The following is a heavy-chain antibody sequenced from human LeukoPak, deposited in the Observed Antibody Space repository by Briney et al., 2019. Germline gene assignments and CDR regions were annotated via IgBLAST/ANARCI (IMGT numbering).Heavy chain of an antibody. D-gene: IGHD6-13*01. Sequence: GGSLRLSCAASGFTFSSYAMSWVRQAPGKGLEWVSAISGSGGSTYYADSVKGRFTISRDNSKNTVCLQMNSLRAEDTAVYYCARGGYSSSWFDYYYYYYMDVWGKGTTVTISS. V-gene: IGHV3-23*01. CDR3: ARGGYSSSWFDYYYYYYMDV. CDR1: GFTFSSYA. CDR2: ISGSGGST. J-gene: IGHJ6*03.